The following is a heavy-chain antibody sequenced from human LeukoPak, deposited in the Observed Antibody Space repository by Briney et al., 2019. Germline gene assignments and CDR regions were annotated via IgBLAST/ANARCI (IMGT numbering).Heavy chain of an antibody. CDR2: INQDGSEN. D-gene: IGHD6-19*01. J-gene: IGHJ6*02. CDR1: GFTVDLYW. V-gene: IGHV3-7*01. CDR3: ARNPQWLSYSMDV. Sequence: PGGSLRLSCAASGFTVDLYWMSWVRRAPGKGLEWVANINQDGSENYSVDSVKGRFTISRDNAKSSLYLQMNSLRVEDTAVYYCARNPQWLSYSMDVWGQGTTVTVSS.